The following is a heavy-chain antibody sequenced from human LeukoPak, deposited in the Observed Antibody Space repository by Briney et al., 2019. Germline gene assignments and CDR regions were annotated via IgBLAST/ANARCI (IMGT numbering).Heavy chain of an antibody. CDR1: GGSIRSYY. Sequence: SETLSLTCTVSGGSIRSYYWSWIRQPAEKGLEWIGRIYISGSTNYNPSLKSRVTMSVDTSKNQFSLKLSSVTAADAAVYYCARAPEFSSGWLLDYWGQGTLVTVSS. CDR2: IYISGST. V-gene: IGHV4-4*07. D-gene: IGHD6-19*01. J-gene: IGHJ4*02. CDR3: ARAPEFSSGWLLDY.